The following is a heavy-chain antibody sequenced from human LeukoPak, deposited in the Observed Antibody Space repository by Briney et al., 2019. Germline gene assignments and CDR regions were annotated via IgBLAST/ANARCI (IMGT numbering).Heavy chain of an antibody. D-gene: IGHD3-3*01. CDR2: IYTSGST. V-gene: IGHV4-61*02. Sequence: SETLSLTCTVSGGSISSGSYYRSWIRQPAGKGLEWIGRIYTSGSTNYNPSLKSRVTISVDTSKNQFSLKLSSVTAADTAVYYCARASYDFWSGYYLHDAFDIWGQGTMVTVSS. CDR1: GGSISSGSYY. CDR3: ARASYDFWSGYYLHDAFDI. J-gene: IGHJ3*02.